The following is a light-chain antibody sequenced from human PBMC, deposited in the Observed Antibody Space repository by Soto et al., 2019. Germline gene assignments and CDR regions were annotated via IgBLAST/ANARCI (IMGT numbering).Light chain of an antibody. J-gene: IGLJ1*01. Sequence: SALTQPPSVSAAPGQNVTISCSGSSSNIGGNSVSWYQQLPGTAPKLLIYDDNKRPSGIPDRFSGSKSGTSATLGITGLQTGDEADYYCGSWDSSLSAYVFGTGTKVTVL. V-gene: IGLV1-51*01. CDR1: SSNIGGNS. CDR2: DDN. CDR3: GSWDSSLSAYV.